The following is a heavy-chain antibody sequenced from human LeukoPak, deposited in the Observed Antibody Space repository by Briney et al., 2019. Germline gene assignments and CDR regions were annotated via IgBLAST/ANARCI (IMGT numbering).Heavy chain of an antibody. CDR3: ARLGYCSSTSCLRDAFDI. Sequence: ASVKVSCKASGYTFTSYYMHWVRQAPGQGLEWMGWISAYNGNTNYAQKLQGRVTMTTDTSTSTAYMELRSLRSDDTAVYYCARLGYCSSTSCLRDAFDIWGQGTMVTVSS. CDR1: GYTFTSYY. D-gene: IGHD2-2*01. J-gene: IGHJ3*02. CDR2: ISAYNGNT. V-gene: IGHV1-18*04.